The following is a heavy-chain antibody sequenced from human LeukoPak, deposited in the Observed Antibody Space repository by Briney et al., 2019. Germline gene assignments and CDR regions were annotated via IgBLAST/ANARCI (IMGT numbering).Heavy chain of an antibody. J-gene: IGHJ4*02. D-gene: IGHD5-12*01. CDR2: IYYSGST. Sequence: SETLSLTCTVSGGSISSYYWSWIRQPPGKGLEWIGYIYYSGSTNYNPSLKSRVTISVDTSKNQFSPKLSSVTAADTAVYYCARDGSGYEPYYFDYWGQGTLVTVSS. V-gene: IGHV4-59*01. CDR3: ARDGSGYEPYYFDY. CDR1: GGSISSYY.